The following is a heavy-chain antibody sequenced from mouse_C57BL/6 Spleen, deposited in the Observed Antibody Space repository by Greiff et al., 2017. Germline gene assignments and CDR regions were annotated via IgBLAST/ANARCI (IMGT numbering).Heavy chain of an antibody. CDR3: ARAGSNYDY. J-gene: IGHJ2*01. D-gene: IGHD2-5*01. V-gene: IGHV1-64*01. CDR1: GYTFTSYW. Sequence: QVQLQQPGAELVKPGASVKLSCKASGYTFTSYWMHWVKQRPGQGLEWIGMIHPNSGRTNYNEKFKSKATLTVDKSSSTAYMQLSSLTSEDSAVYYCARAGSNYDYGGQGTTLTVSS. CDR2: IHPNSGRT.